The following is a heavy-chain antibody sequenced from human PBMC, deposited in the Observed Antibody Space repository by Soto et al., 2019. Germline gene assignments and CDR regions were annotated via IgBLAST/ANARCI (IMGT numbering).Heavy chain of an antibody. CDR1: GFTFSTYA. D-gene: IGHD5-18*01. CDR2: ISYDGSNK. J-gene: IGHJ6*02. V-gene: IGHV3-30*14. Sequence: GGSLRLSCAASGFTFSTYAMHWVRQAPGKGLEWVSVISYDGSNKNYADSVKGRFTISRENSKNTLHLQMNRLRPEDTVVYYCARDSSSYGTVMTFYGMDVWGQGTTVTVSS. CDR3: ARDSSSYGTVMTFYGMDV.